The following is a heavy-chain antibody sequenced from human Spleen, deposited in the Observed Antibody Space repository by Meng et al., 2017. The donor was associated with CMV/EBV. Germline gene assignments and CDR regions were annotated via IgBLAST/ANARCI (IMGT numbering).Heavy chain of an antibody. J-gene: IGHJ6*02. D-gene: IGHD2-2*01. CDR1: GFTFSSYG. CDR3: AKEREYCSSTSCYYYYYGMDV. V-gene: IGHV3-33*06. Sequence: GESLKISCAASGFTFSSYGMHWVRQAPGKGLEWVAVIWYDGSNKYYADSVKGRFTISRDNSKNTLYLQMNSLRAEDTAVYYCAKEREYCSSTSCYYYYYGMDVWGQGTTVTVSS. CDR2: IWYDGSNK.